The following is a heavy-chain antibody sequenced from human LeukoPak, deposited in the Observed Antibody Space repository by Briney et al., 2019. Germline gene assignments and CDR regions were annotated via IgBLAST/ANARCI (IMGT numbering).Heavy chain of an antibody. Sequence: PSETLSLTCTVSGGSISSGDYYWSWIRQPPGKGLEWIRYIYYSGSTYYNPSLKSRVTISVDTSKNQFSLKLSSVTAADTALYYCARDTGPHCSSTSCYSYWGQGTLVTVSS. CDR2: IYYSGST. CDR3: ARDTGPHCSSTSCYSY. V-gene: IGHV4-30-4*08. CDR1: GGSISSGDYY. D-gene: IGHD2-2*01. J-gene: IGHJ4*02.